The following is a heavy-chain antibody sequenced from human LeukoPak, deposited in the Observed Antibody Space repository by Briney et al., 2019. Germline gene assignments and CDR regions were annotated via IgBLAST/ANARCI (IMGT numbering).Heavy chain of an antibody. CDR3: AKGTSSAWYGDDC. J-gene: IGHJ4*02. CDR2: ISYDGSNK. Sequence: GGSLRLSCAASGFTFSSYGMHWVRQAPGKGLEWVAVISYDGSNKYYADSVKGRFTISRDNSKNTLYLQMNSLRAEDTAVYYCAKGTSSAWYGDDCWGQGTLVTVSS. CDR1: GFTFSSYG. D-gene: IGHD6-13*01. V-gene: IGHV3-30*18.